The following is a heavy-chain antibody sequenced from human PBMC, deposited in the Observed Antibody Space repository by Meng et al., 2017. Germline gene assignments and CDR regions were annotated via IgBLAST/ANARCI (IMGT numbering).Heavy chain of an antibody. CDR2: ISWDGGST. J-gene: IGHJ3*02. CDR3: AKGYYGSDDDAFDI. D-gene: IGHD3-10*01. V-gene: IGHV3-43D*04. Sequence: EMQLVESGGVVVQPGGSLRLSCAASEFTFDDYAMYWVRQAPGKGLEWVSLISWDGGSTYYADSVKGRFTISRDNSKNSLYLQMNSLRAEDTALYYCAKGYYGSDDDAFDIWGQGTMVTVSS. CDR1: EFTFDDYA.